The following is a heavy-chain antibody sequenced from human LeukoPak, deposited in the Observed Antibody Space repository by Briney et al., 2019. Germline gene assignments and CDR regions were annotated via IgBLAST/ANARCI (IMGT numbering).Heavy chain of an antibody. CDR2: ISAYNGNT. J-gene: IGHJ3*02. Sequence: ASVKVPCKASGGTFSTYSTSWVRQAPGQGLEWMGWISAYNGNTNYAQKLQGRVTMTTDTSTSTAYMELRSLRSDDTAVYYCARDRSYGDYVNAFDIWGQGTMVTVSS. V-gene: IGHV1-18*01. CDR3: ARDRSYGDYVNAFDI. D-gene: IGHD4-17*01. CDR1: GGTFSTYS.